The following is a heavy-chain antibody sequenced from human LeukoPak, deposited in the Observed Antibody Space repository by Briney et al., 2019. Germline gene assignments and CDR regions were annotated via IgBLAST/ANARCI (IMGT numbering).Heavy chain of an antibody. CDR1: GGTSSNYA. Sequence: ASVKVSCKASGGTSSNYAISWVRQAPGQGLEWMGRIIPILDIAKYAQKFQGRVTITADKSTSTAYMELSSLRSDDTAVYYCVEAGGGMVRGEHWGQGTLVTVSS. CDR3: VEAGGGMVRGEH. J-gene: IGHJ4*02. V-gene: IGHV1-69*04. CDR2: IIPILDIA. D-gene: IGHD3-10*01.